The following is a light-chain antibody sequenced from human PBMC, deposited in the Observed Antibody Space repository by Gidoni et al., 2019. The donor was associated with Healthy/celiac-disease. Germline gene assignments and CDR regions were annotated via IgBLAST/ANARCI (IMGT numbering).Light chain of an antibody. CDR3: QQYNNWPPLT. V-gene: IGKV3-15*01. J-gene: IGKJ4*01. CDR2: GAS. CDR1: QSVSSN. Sequence: ASQSVSSNLAWYQQKPGQAPRLLINGASTRATGIPARFSGSGSGTEFTLTISSLQSEDFAVYYCQQYNNWPPLTFGGGTKVEIK.